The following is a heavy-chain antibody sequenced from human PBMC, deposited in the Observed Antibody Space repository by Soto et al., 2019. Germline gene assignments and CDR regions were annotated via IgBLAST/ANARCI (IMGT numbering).Heavy chain of an antibody. Sequence: SETLSLTCTVSGGSISSSSYYWGWIRQPPGKGLEWIGSIYYSGSTYYNPSLKSRVTISVDTSKNQFSLKLSSVTAADTAVYNCARHDILTGYPPSYFDYWGQGTLVTVSS. CDR3: ARHDILTGYPPSYFDY. CDR2: IYYSGST. V-gene: IGHV4-39*01. D-gene: IGHD3-9*01. CDR1: GGSISSSSYY. J-gene: IGHJ4*02.